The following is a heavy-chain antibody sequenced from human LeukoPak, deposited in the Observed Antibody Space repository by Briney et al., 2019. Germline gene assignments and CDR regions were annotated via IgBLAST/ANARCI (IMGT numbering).Heavy chain of an antibody. CDR1: GYTFTRYG. Sequence: GAPVKVSCKASGYTFTRYGITWVRQAPGQGLEWMGWISAYNGDTKYAQKLQGRVTMTTDTSTGTAYMELRSLRSDDTAVYYCARGPSNTSGWYIYFDYWGQGTLVTVSS. V-gene: IGHV1-18*01. CDR3: ARGPSNTSGWYIYFDY. D-gene: IGHD6-19*01. J-gene: IGHJ4*02. CDR2: ISAYNGDT.